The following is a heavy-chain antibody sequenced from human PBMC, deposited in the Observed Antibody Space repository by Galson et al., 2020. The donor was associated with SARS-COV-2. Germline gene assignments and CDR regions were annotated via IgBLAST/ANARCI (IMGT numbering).Heavy chain of an antibody. CDR2: IYYSGST. D-gene: IGHD6-13*01. Sequence: SETLSLTCTVSGGSISSYYRSWPRQTPGKALEWIGYIYYSGSTNYNPSLKSRVTISADTSKNQSSLKLSSVTAADTAVYYCSRASSSSWYLYFDLWGRGTLVTVSS. J-gene: IGHJ2*01. CDR1: GGSISSYY. V-gene: IGHV4-59*01. CDR3: SRASSSSWYLYFDL.